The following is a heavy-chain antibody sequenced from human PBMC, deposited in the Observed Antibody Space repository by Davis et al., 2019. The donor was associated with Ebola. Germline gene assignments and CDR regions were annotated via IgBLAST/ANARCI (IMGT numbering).Heavy chain of an antibody. J-gene: IGHJ6*02. CDR3: VRDTSHQLPHWLYYFYGMDV. Sequence: GESLKISCAASGFTFSSYSMIWVRQAPGKGLEWVSYISSLSRTINYADSVKGRFTISRDSAKNSLSLQMDSLRDEDTAVYYCVRDTSHQLPHWLYYFYGMDVWGQGTTVTVSS. CDR1: GFTFSSYS. CDR2: ISSLSRTI. V-gene: IGHV3-48*02. D-gene: IGHD2-2*01.